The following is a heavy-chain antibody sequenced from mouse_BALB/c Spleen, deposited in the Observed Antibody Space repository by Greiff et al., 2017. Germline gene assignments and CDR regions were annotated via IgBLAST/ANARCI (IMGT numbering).Heavy chain of an antibody. V-gene: IGHV1-54*01. CDR3: ARRAMPQRAMDY. Sequence: VQLQQSGAELVRPGTSVKVSCKASGYAFTNYLIEWVKQRPGQGLEWIGVINPGSGGTNYNEKFKGKATLTADKSSSTAYMQLSSLTSDDSAVYFCARRAMPQRAMDYWGQGTSVTVSS. CDR1: GYAFTNYL. J-gene: IGHJ4*01. D-gene: IGHD3-1*01. CDR2: INPGSGGT.